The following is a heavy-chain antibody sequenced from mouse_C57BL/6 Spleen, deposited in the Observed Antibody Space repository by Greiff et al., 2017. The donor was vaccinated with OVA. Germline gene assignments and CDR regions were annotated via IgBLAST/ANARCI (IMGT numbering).Heavy chain of an antibody. CDR2: IWWDDAK. D-gene: IGHD1-1*01. V-gene: IGHV8-8*01. CDR1: GFSLSTFGMG. CDR3: ARSGCYYGSSDGAD. J-gene: IGHJ3*01. Sequence: QVTLKESGPGLLQPSQSLSLTCSFSGFSLSTFGMGVGWLRQPSGKGLVWLAHIWWDDAKYYHPALKRRLTMAKETSKNQVFLKYAKVDTADTAAYDCARSGCYYGSSDGADWGQGTLVTVSA.